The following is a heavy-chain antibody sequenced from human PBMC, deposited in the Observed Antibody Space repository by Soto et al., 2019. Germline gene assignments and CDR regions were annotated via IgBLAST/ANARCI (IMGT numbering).Heavy chain of an antibody. V-gene: IGHV3-53*05. CDR3: AKDISSHYCSSTSCYAGAHEYYYYYMDV. D-gene: IGHD2-2*01. Sequence: GGSLRLSCAASGFTVSSNYMSWVRQAPGKGLEWVSVIYSGGSTYYADSVKGRFTISRDNSKNTLYLQMNSLRAEDTALYYCAKDISSHYCSSTSCYAGAHEYYYYYMDVWGKGTTVTVSS. CDR1: GFTVSSNY. J-gene: IGHJ6*03. CDR2: IYSGGST.